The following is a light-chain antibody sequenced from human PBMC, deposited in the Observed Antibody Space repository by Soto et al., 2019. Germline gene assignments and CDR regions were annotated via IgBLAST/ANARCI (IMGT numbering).Light chain of an antibody. V-gene: IGLV2-14*01. Sequence: QSALTQPASVSGSPGQSITISCTGTSSDVGGYNYVSWYQQHPGKAPKLIIYEVSARPSGVSNRFSGSKSGKTASLTISGLQAEDEADYYCAAWDDSLNGLVVFGGGTKLTVL. J-gene: IGLJ2*01. CDR1: SSDVGGYNY. CDR3: AAWDDSLNGLVV. CDR2: EVS.